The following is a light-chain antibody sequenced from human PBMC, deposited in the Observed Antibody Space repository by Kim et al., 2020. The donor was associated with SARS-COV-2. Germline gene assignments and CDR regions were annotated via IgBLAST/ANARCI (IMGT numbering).Light chain of an antibody. CDR2: QDS. CDR1: KLGDKY. Sequence: VSPGQTASFTCSGDKLGDKYACWYQQKPGQSPVLVIYQDSKRPSGIPERFSGSNSGNTATLTISGTQAMDEADYYCQAWDSSTYVFGTGNKVTVL. V-gene: IGLV3-1*01. J-gene: IGLJ1*01. CDR3: QAWDSSTYV.